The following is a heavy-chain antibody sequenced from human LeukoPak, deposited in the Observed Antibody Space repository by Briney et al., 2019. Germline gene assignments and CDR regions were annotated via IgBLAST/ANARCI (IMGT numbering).Heavy chain of an antibody. CDR2: ISSSSSYI. CDR3: ASGGNYRQNWYFDL. D-gene: IGHD4-23*01. Sequence: PSETLSLTCAVYGGSFSGYYWSWIRQPPGKGLEWVSSISSSSSYIYYADSVKGRFTISRDNAKNSLYLQMDSLRAEDTAVYYCASGGNYRQNWYFDLWGRGTLVTVSS. V-gene: IGHV3-21*01. CDR1: GGSFSGYY. J-gene: IGHJ2*01.